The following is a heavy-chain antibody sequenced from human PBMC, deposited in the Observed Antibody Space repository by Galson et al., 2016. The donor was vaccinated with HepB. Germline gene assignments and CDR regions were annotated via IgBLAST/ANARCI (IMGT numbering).Heavy chain of an antibody. Sequence: SCKASGYTFSSYPIHWVRQAPGQGLEWMGIITPDNGNTVYAQKFQGSVTMTSDTSTSTVYMEVSSLRSEHTAVYCCARDKERWVQYNYYFGMDVWGQGTTVTVSS. CDR2: ITPDNGNT. D-gene: IGHD5-24*01. J-gene: IGHJ6*02. V-gene: IGHV1-46*01. CDR3: ARDKERWVQYNYYFGMDV. CDR1: GYTFSSYP.